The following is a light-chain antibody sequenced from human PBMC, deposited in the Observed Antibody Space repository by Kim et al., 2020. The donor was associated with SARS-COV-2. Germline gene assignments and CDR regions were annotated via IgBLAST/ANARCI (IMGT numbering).Light chain of an antibody. V-gene: IGLV2-23*02. CDR1: SSDVGHYNL. Sequence: GQSITISCTGTSSDVGHYNLVSWFQQHPGKAPKLMIYEVNKRPSGVSTRFSGSKSGNTASLTISGLQAEDEADYYCSSYAGSSTLVFGGGTQLTVL. CDR2: EVN. CDR3: SSYAGSSTLV. J-gene: IGLJ2*01.